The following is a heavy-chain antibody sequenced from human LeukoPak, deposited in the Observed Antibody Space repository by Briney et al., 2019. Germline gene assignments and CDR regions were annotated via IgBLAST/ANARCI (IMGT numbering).Heavy chain of an antibody. Sequence: GGSLRLSCAASGFTFSSYWMHWVRQAPGKGLVWVSRINSDGSSTSYADSVKGQFTISRDNAKNTLYLQMNSLRAEDTAVYYCARVEPDYGSGRHVDYWGQGTLVTVSS. V-gene: IGHV3-74*01. J-gene: IGHJ4*02. CDR3: ARVEPDYGSGRHVDY. CDR1: GFTFSSYW. D-gene: IGHD3-10*01. CDR2: INSDGSST.